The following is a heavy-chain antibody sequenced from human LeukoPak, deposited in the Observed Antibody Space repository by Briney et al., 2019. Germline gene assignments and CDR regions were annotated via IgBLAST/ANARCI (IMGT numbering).Heavy chain of an antibody. J-gene: IGHJ4*02. CDR3: ARAGWYSSGWHGYYFDY. Sequence: GGSLRLSCAASGFTFSSYGMHWVRQAPGKGLEWVALTSYDGSNKDYADSVKGRFTISRDNAKNSLYLQMNSLRAEDTAVYYCARAGWYSSGWHGYYFDYWGQGTLVTVSS. CDR1: GFTFSSYG. CDR2: TSYDGSNK. D-gene: IGHD6-19*01. V-gene: IGHV3-30*04.